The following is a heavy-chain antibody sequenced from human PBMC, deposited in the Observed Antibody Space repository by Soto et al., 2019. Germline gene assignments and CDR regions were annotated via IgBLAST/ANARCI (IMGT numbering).Heavy chain of an antibody. CDR3: ERGPLDSSGQRTFDI. J-gene: IGHJ3*02. V-gene: IGHV1-8*01. CDR2: MNPNSGNT. Sequence: ASVKVSCKASGYTFTSYDINWVRQATGQGLEWMGWMNPNSGNTGYAQKFQGRVTMTRNTSISTAYMELSSLRSEDTAVYYGERGPLDSSGQRTFDIWGQGTMVTVSS. CDR1: GYTFTSYD. D-gene: IGHD3-10*01.